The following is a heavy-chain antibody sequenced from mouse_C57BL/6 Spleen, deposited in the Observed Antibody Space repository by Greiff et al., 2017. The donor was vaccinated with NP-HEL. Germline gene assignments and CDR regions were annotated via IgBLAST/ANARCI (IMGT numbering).Heavy chain of an antibody. J-gene: IGHJ4*01. D-gene: IGHD2-4*01. CDR1: GFSLTSYG. CDR3: ARLDDYDYYAMDY. Sequence: VKVVESGPGLVAPSQSLSITCTVSGFSLTSYGVHWVRQPPGKGLEWLVVIWSDGSTTYNSALKSRLSISKDNSKSQVFLKMNSLQTDDTAMYYCARLDDYDYYAMDYWGQGTSVTVSS. CDR2: IWSDGST. V-gene: IGHV2-6*03.